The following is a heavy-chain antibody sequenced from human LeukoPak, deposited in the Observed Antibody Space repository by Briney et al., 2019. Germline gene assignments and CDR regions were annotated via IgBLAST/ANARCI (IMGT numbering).Heavy chain of an antibody. V-gene: IGHV3-13*01. J-gene: IGHJ3*02. CDR1: GFTFSTYD. Sequence: GGSLRLSCAASGFTFSTYDMHWVRHTTGKGLEWVSAIGAGGDTYYQDSVKGRFTIFRDNANLYLQMNTLRPGDTAVYYCVREGTFASPEAGRWIDSFDIWGQGTMVTVSS. CDR3: VREGTFASPEAGRWIDSFDI. D-gene: IGHD6-13*01. CDR2: IGAGGDT.